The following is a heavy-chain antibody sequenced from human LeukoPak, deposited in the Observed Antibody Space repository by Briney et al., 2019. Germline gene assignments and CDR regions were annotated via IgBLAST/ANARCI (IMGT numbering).Heavy chain of an antibody. Sequence: MASETLSLTCAVYGGSFSGYYWSWIRQPPGKGLEWIGEINHSGSTNYNPSLKSRVTISVDTSKNQFSLKLSSVTAADTAVYYCAGRVRYSSSWYPVYYYMDVWGKGTTVTVSS. CDR1: GGSFSGYY. CDR3: AGRVRYSSSWYPVYYYMDV. J-gene: IGHJ6*03. CDR2: INHSGST. V-gene: IGHV4-34*01. D-gene: IGHD6-13*01.